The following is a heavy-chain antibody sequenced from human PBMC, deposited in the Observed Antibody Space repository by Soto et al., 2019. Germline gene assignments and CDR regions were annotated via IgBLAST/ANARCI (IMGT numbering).Heavy chain of an antibody. CDR3: ARLSSEGGDIDY. D-gene: IGHD3-16*02. CDR1: GGSFSGYY. V-gene: IGHV4-34*01. CDR2: INHSGST. Sequence: PSETLSLTCAVYGGSFSGYYWSWIRQPPGKGLEWIGEINHSGSTNYNPSLKSRVTISVDTSKNQFSLKLSSVTAADTAVYYCARLSSEGGDIDYWGQGTLVTVSS. J-gene: IGHJ4*02.